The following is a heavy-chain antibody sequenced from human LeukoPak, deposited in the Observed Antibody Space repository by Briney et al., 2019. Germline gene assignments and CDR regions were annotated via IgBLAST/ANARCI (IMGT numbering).Heavy chain of an antibody. CDR2: ISSNGGST. V-gene: IGHV3-64*01. CDR3: ARVGGGSYYFDY. D-gene: IGHD1-26*01. CDR1: GFTFSSYA. J-gene: IGHJ4*02. Sequence: GGSLRLSCAASGFTFSSYAMHRVRQAPGKGLEYVSAISSNGGSTYYANSVKGRFTISRDNSKNTLYLQMGSLRAEDMAVYYCARVGGGSYYFDYWGQGTLVTVSS.